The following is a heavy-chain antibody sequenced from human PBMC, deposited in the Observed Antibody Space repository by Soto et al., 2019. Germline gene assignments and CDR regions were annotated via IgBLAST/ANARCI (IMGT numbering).Heavy chain of an antibody. D-gene: IGHD6-19*01. Sequence: PGGSLRLSCAASGFTFSSYSMDWVRQAPGKGLEWVSSISSSSYYIYYADSVKGRFTISRDNAKNSLYLQMSSLRAEDTAVYYCAREVSVSGPGGFDICGQGAMVTVSS. CDR2: ISSSSYYI. V-gene: IGHV3-21*01. CDR1: GFTFSSYS. CDR3: AREVSVSGPGGFDI. J-gene: IGHJ3*02.